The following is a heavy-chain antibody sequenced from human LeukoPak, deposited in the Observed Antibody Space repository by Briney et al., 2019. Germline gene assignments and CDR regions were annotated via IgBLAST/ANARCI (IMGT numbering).Heavy chain of an antibody. J-gene: IGHJ4*02. Sequence: GESLRLSCAASGFTFSSYAMSWVRQAPGKGLEWVSAISGSGGSTYYADSVEGRFTISRDNSKNTLYLQMNSLRAEDTAVYYCAKVQLWPRMAWFDYWGQGTLVTVSS. CDR1: GFTFSSYA. CDR3: AKVQLWPRMAWFDY. D-gene: IGHD5-18*01. CDR2: ISGSGGST. V-gene: IGHV3-23*01.